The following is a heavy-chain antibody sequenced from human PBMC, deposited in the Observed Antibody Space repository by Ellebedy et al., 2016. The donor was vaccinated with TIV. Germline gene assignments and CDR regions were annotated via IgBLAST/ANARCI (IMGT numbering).Heavy chain of an antibody. Sequence: SVKVSXXASGFTFISSAVQWVRQARGQRLEWIGWIVVASGNTNYAQKFQERVTISRDMSTSTTYMELSSLRSEDTAVYYCARGGSSGYYYVLGAYWGQGTLVTVSS. V-gene: IGHV1-58*01. D-gene: IGHD3-22*01. J-gene: IGHJ4*02. CDR3: ARGGSSGYYYVLGAY. CDR1: GFTFISSA. CDR2: IVVASGNT.